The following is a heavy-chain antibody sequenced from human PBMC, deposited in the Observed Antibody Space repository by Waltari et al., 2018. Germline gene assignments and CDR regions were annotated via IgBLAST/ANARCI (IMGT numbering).Heavy chain of an antibody. V-gene: IGHV3-48*03. CDR2: ISSSGRTI. D-gene: IGHD1-26*01. Sequence: EVQLVVSGGDLVQPGGSLRVSLAASGFTFSSYEMNWVRQAPGKGLEWVSYISSSGRTIYYADSVKGRFTISRDNANNSLYLQMNSLRAEDTAVYYCALAHYRWGQGTLVTVSS. CDR1: GFTFSSYE. J-gene: IGHJ4*02. CDR3: ALAHYR.